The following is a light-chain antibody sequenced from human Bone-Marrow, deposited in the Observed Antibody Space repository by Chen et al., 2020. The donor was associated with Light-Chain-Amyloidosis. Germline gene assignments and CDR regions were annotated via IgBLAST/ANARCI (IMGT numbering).Light chain of an antibody. J-gene: IGLJ3*02. V-gene: IGLV3-21*02. CDR3: QVWDRSSDGPV. CDR1: NSGSTS. Sequence: SYVLTQPSSVSVAPGQTATIACRGNNSGSTSVNWYQQTPGQAPLLVVYDDRERPSGIPELLSGSNAGNAATLTLSRVAAGEEADYSCQVWDRSSDGPVFGGGSKLTVL. CDR2: DDR.